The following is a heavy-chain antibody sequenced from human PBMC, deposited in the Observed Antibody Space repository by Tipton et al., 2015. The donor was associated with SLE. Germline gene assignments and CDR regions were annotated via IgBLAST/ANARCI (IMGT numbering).Heavy chain of an antibody. CDR3: ARFLWFGEPLGLDI. D-gene: IGHD3-10*01. J-gene: IGHJ6*04. V-gene: IGHV3-53*01. CDR2: ISSGGST. CDR1: GFLVSTMY. Sequence: GSLRLSCEVSGFLVSTMYMTWVRQAPGRGLEWVSLISSGGSTYYADSVKGRFTISRDNSKNTLFLQMNSLRAEDTAVYYCARFLWFGEPLGLDIWGKGTTVIVSS.